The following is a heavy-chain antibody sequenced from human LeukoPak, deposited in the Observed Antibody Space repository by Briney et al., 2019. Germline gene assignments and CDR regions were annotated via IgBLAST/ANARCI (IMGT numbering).Heavy chain of an antibody. D-gene: IGHD3-22*01. CDR1: GCTFTGYY. V-gene: IGHV1-2*02. Sequence: GASVKVSCKASGCTFTGYYMHWVRQAPGQGLEWMGWINPNSGGTNYAQKFQGRVTMTRDTSISTAYMELSRLRSDDTAVYYCARTLYTYYYDSSGYSYFDYWGQGTLVTVSS. CDR3: ARTLYTYYYDSSGYSYFDY. CDR2: INPNSGGT. J-gene: IGHJ4*02.